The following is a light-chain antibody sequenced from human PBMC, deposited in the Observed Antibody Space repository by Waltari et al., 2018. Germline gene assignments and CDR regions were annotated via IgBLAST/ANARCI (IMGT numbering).Light chain of an antibody. J-gene: IGLJ3*02. Sequence: QSVLTQPPSASGTPGQRVTISCSGSRSNIGSNYVYWYQQLPGTAPKLPIYRNNRRPSGVPDRFSGSKSGTSAVLAISGLRSEDEADYYCAAWDDSLSGRVFGGGTKVTVL. CDR1: RSNIGSNY. V-gene: IGLV1-47*01. CDR2: RNN. CDR3: AAWDDSLSGRV.